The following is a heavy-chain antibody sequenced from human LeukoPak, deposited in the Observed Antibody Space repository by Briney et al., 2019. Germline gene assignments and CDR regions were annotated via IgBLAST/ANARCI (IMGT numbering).Heavy chain of an antibody. V-gene: IGHV3-23*01. Sequence: GGSLRLSCAASGFTFSNSAMSWVRQAPGKGLEWVSTLSGSGITTYYADSMKGRFTISRDNSKNTLYLQMNSLRAEDTAVYYCAKVNEVAVAGHNWFDPWGQGTLVTVSS. J-gene: IGHJ5*02. CDR2: LSGSGITT. CDR1: GFTFSNSA. D-gene: IGHD6-19*01. CDR3: AKVNEVAVAGHNWFDP.